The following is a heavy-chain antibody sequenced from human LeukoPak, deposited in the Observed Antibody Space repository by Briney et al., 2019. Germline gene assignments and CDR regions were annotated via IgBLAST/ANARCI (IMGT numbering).Heavy chain of an antibody. V-gene: IGHV1-69*13. D-gene: IGHD3-22*01. Sequence: SVKVSCKASGGTFSSYAISWVRQAPGQGLEWMGGIIPIFGTANYAQKFQGRVTITADESTSTAYMEPSSLRSEDTAVYYCARVPSPYYYDSSGYSYWGQGTLVTVSS. CDR2: IIPIFGTA. CDR3: ARVPSPYYYDSSGYSY. J-gene: IGHJ4*02. CDR1: GGTFSSYA.